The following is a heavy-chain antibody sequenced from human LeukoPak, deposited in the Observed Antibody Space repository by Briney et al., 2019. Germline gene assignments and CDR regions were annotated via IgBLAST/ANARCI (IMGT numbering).Heavy chain of an antibody. J-gene: IGHJ4*02. V-gene: IGHV4-59*01. Sequence: PSETLSLTCTVSGGSISSYYWSWIRQPPGKGLEWIGYIYYSGSTNYNPSLKSRVTISVDTSKNQFSLKLSSVTAADTAVYYCATGTNYYGSTPRDYWGQGTLVTVSS. CDR1: GGSISSYY. D-gene: IGHD3-10*01. CDR3: ATGTNYYGSTPRDY. CDR2: IYYSGST.